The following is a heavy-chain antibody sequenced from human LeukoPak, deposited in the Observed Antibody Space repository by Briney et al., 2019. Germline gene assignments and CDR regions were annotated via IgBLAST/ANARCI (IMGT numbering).Heavy chain of an antibody. V-gene: IGHV4-4*07. CDR3: ARDPRYGGQIDS. J-gene: IGHJ4*02. CDR2: VYINGKT. D-gene: IGHD4-23*01. Sequence: SETLSLTCTVSDASISGTYWSWIRQPAGKGLEWIGRVYINGKTNYNPSLQSRVTISLDTSKNQFSLRLSSVTAADAALYYCARDPRYGGQIDSWGQGTLVTVSS. CDR1: DASISGTY.